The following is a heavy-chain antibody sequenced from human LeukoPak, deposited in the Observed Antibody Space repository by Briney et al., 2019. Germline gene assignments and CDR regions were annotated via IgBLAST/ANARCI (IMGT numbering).Heavy chain of an antibody. J-gene: IGHJ4*02. CDR1: GFTVRSNY. Sequence: GGSPRLYCAAPGFTVRSNYLSWVSQAPAKGMDSAPVIYSGGSTYYADSVKGRFTISRDNSKNTLYLQMNSLRAEDTAVYYCARAARQDYYFDYWGQGTLVTVSS. D-gene: IGHD6-6*01. CDR2: IYSGGST. V-gene: IGHV3-66*02. CDR3: ARAARQDYYFDY.